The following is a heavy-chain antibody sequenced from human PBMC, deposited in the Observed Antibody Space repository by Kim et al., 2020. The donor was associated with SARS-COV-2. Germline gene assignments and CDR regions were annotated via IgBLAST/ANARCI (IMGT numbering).Heavy chain of an antibody. Sequence: YAQKFQGRVTMTRDTSISTAYMELGRLRSDDTAVYYCAEGVSNIAVALSPWGQGTLVTVSS. V-gene: IGHV1-2*02. D-gene: IGHD6-19*01. CDR3: AEGVSNIAVALSP. J-gene: IGHJ5*02.